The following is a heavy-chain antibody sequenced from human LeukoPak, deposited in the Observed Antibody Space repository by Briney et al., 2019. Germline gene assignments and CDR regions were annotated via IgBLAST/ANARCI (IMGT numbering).Heavy chain of an antibody. J-gene: IGHJ4*02. V-gene: IGHV3-30*04. D-gene: IGHD6-13*01. Sequence: PGGSLRLSCAASGFTFSSYAMHWVRQAPGKGLEWVAVISYDGSSKYYADSVKGRFTISRDNSKNTLYLQMNSLRAEDTAVYYCARDFISSSYWIDYWGQGTLATVSS. CDR3: ARDFISSSYWIDY. CDR2: ISYDGSSK. CDR1: GFTFSSYA.